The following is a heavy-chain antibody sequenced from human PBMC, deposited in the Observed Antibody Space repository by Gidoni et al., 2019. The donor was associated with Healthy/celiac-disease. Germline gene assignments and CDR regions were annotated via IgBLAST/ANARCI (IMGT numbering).Heavy chain of an antibody. CDR3: ARDGRVAAIKHQYFQH. Sequence: QVQLVESGGGVVQPGRSLRLSCAASGFTFSSYGMHWVRQAPGKGLEWVAVIWYDGSNKYYADSVKGRFTISRDNSKNTLYLQMNSLRAEDTAVYYCARDGRVAAIKHQYFQHWGQGTLVTVSS. CDR2: IWYDGSNK. D-gene: IGHD2-15*01. V-gene: IGHV3-33*01. CDR1: GFTFSSYG. J-gene: IGHJ1*01.